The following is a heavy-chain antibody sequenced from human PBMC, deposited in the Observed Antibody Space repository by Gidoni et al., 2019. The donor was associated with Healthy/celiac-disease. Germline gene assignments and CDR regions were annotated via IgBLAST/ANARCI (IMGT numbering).Heavy chain of an antibody. CDR2: IIPIFGTA. V-gene: IGHV1-69*01. CDR1: GGTFSSYA. CDR3: NWRGPTDYYDSSGGSTSDDY. D-gene: IGHD3-22*01. J-gene: IGHJ4*02. Sequence: QVQLVQSGAEVKKPGSSVKVSCKASGGTFSSYAISWVRQAPGQGLEWMGGIIPIFGTANYAQKFQGRVTITADESTSTAYMELSSLRSEDTAVYYCNWRGPTDYYDSSGGSTSDDYWGQGTLVTVSS.